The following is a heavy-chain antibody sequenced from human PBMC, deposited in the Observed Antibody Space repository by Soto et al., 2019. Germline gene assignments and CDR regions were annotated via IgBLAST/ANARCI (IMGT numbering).Heavy chain of an antibody. CDR3: VKDKKYDILSAWDALDI. V-gene: IGHV3-48*01. J-gene: IGHJ3*02. D-gene: IGHD3-9*01. Sequence: PGGSLRLSCAASGFTFSSYSMNWVRQAPGKGLEWVSYISSSSSTIYYADSVKGRFTISRDNAKNSLYLQMNNLRAEDTATYYCVKDKKYDILSAWDALDIWGHGTLVTVSS. CDR1: GFTFSSYS. CDR2: ISSSSSTI.